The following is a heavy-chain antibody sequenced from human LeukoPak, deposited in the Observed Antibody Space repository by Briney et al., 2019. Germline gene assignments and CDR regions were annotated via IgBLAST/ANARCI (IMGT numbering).Heavy chain of an antibody. CDR1: GFTFSSYA. J-gene: IGHJ6*02. V-gene: IGHV3-23*01. CDR2: ISGSAGST. CDR3: AKDLVTMVRGVTNYYYYGMDV. D-gene: IGHD3-10*01. Sequence: GGSLRLSCAASGFTFSSYAMSWVHKAPGKGLEWVSAISGSAGSTYDADSVKGRFTISRDNSKNALYLQMNIMRAEDTAVYYCAKDLVTMVRGVTNYYYYGMDVWGQGTTVTVSS.